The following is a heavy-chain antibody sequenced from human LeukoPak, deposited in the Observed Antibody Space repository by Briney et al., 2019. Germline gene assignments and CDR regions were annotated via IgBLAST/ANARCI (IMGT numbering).Heavy chain of an antibody. CDR2: IYYSGST. V-gene: IGHV4-59*01. D-gene: IGHD6-19*01. CDR1: GGSISTYY. J-gene: IGHJ4*02. Sequence: PSETLSLTCTVSGGSISTYYWSWIRQPPGKGLEWIGYIYYSGSTNYNPSLKSRVTISVDTSKNQRSLKLNSLSAADTAVYYCVRGSGWYLYWGQGTLVTVSS. CDR3: VRGSGWYLY.